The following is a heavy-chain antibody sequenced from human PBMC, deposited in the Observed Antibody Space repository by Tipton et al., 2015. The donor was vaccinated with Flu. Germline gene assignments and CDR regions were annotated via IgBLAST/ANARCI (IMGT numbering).Heavy chain of an antibody. CDR3: ARDGGPLWFRELVGWFDP. CDR1: GGSISSSSYY. D-gene: IGHD3-10*01. V-gene: IGHV4-39*07. Sequence: TLSLTCTVSGGSISSSSYYWGWIHQPPGKGLEWIGSIYYSGSTYYNPSLKSRVTISVDTSKNQFSLKLSSVTAADTAVYYCARDGGPLWFRELVGWFDPWGQGTLVIVSS. CDR2: IYYSGST. J-gene: IGHJ5*02.